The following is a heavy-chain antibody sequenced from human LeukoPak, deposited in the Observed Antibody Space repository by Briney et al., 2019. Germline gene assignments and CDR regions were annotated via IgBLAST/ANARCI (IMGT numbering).Heavy chain of an antibody. CDR2: INPNSGGT. Sequence: GASVKVSCKASGYTFTGYYMHWVRQAPGQGLEWMGWINPNSGGTNYAQKFQRRVTMTRDTSISTAYMELSRLRSDDTAVYYCARSIAVAAYIRGFGGLDYWGQGTLVTVSS. CDR3: ARSIAVAAYIRGFGGLDY. J-gene: IGHJ4*02. V-gene: IGHV1-2*02. CDR1: GYTFTGYY. D-gene: IGHD6-19*01.